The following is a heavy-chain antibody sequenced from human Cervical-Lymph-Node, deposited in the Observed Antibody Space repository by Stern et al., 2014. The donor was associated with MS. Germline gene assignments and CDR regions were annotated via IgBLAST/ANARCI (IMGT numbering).Heavy chain of an antibody. CDR1: GGSISSYY. Sequence: QVQLQESGPGLVKPSETLSLTCTVSGGSISSYYWSWIRQPPGKGLEWIGYISYSGSTNYNPSLKSRVTISVDTSKNQFSLKLSSVTAADTAVYYCARTRGYSYGYPLYYFDYWGQGTLVTVSS. CDR3: ARTRGYSYGYPLYYFDY. V-gene: IGHV4-59*01. J-gene: IGHJ4*02. CDR2: ISYSGST. D-gene: IGHD5-18*01.